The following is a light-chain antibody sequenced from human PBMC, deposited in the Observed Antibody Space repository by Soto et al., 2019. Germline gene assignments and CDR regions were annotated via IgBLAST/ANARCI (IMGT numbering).Light chain of an antibody. CDR1: QNISNN. V-gene: IGKV3-15*01. CDR2: GAS. J-gene: IGKJ2*01. CDR3: QQYDYWPPYT. Sequence: EIVMTQSPATLSVSPGERATLSCRASQNISNNLAWYQQKPGRSPRLLIYGASTRATGIPARFSGSGSGTEFTLTISSLQSEDFAVYYCQQYDYWPPYTFGQGTKLEI.